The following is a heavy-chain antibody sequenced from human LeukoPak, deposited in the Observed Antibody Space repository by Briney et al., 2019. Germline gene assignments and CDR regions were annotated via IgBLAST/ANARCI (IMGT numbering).Heavy chain of an antibody. Sequence: GGSLRLSCAASGFTFSSYSMNWVGQAPGKGLEWVSSISSSSSYIYYADSVKGRFTISRDNAKNSLYLQMNSLRAEDTAVYYCARVGVSGSYYYFDYWGQGTLVTVSS. CDR2: ISSSSSYI. V-gene: IGHV3-21*01. D-gene: IGHD1-26*01. CDR1: GFTFSSYS. J-gene: IGHJ4*02. CDR3: ARVGVSGSYYYFDY.